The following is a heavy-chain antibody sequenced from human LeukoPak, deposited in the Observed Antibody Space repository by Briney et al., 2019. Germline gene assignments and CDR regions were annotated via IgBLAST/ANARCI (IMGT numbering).Heavy chain of an antibody. V-gene: IGHV4-34*01. D-gene: IGHD2-2*02. Sequence: PSETLSLTCAVYGGSFSGYYWSWIRQPPGKGLEWIGEINHSGSTNYNPSLKSRVTISVDTSKNQFSLRLSSATAADTAVYYCARGRATLSCSSTSCYTGNWFDPWGQGTLVTVSS. CDR2: INHSGST. J-gene: IGHJ5*02. CDR3: ARGRATLSCSSTSCYTGNWFDP. CDR1: GGSFSGYY.